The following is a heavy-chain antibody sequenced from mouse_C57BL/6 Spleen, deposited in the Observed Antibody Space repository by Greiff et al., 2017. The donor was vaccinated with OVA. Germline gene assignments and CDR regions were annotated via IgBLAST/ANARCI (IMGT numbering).Heavy chain of an antibody. J-gene: IGHJ3*01. CDR3: AREGDYYGSSYGAWFAY. Sequence: EVQLVESGPGLVKPSQSLSLTCSVTGYSITSGYYWNWIRQFPGNKLEWMGYISYDGSNNYNPSLKNRISITRDTSKNQFFLKLNSVTTEDTATYYCAREGDYYGSSYGAWFAYWGQGTLVTVSA. CDR1: GYSITSGYY. D-gene: IGHD1-1*01. V-gene: IGHV3-6*01. CDR2: ISYDGSN.